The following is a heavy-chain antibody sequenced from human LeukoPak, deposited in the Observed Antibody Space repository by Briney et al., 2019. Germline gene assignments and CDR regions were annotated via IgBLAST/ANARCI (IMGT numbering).Heavy chain of an antibody. CDR2: IRSKAYGGTI. CDR1: GFTFGDYG. Sequence: GGSLRLSCTASGFTFGDYGMSWVRQAPGKGLEWVGFIRSKAYGGTIEYAASVKGRFTISRDDSKSIAYLQMNSLKTEDTAVYYCIRSKPFLTGSYAPFDYWGQGTLVTVPS. D-gene: IGHD3-16*01. CDR3: IRSKPFLTGSYAPFDY. J-gene: IGHJ4*02. V-gene: IGHV3-49*04.